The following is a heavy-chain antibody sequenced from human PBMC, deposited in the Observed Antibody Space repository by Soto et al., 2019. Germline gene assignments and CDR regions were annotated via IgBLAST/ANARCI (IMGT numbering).Heavy chain of an antibody. V-gene: IGHV1-18*01. CDR2: ISTYNGDT. J-gene: IGHJ6*02. Sequence: QVQLVQSGPELKKPGASVKVSCKASGYTFSTSGISWVRQAPGQGLEWMGWISTYNGDTNYAQKFQGRVTMTTDTSTTTAYMELRSLRSDDTAVYYCASSGSVPYYYSGLDVWGQGTTVTVSS. CDR1: GYTFSTSG. D-gene: IGHD3-10*01. CDR3: ASSGSVPYYYSGLDV.